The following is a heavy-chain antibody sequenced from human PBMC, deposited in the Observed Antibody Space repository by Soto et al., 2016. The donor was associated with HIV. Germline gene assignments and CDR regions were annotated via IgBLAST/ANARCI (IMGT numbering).Heavy chain of an antibody. J-gene: IGHJ3*02. CDR1: GGSISSSSYY. D-gene: IGHD2-2*03. V-gene: IGHV4-39*01. CDR3: ARLDIVVVPAATDAFDI. CDR2: IYYSGST. Sequence: QLQLQESGPGLVKPSETLSLTCTVSGGSISSSSYYWGWIRQPPGKGLEWIGSIYYSGSTYYNPSLKSRVTISVDTSKNQFSLKLSSVTAADTAVYYCARLDIVVVPAATDAFDIWGQGTSGHRLF.